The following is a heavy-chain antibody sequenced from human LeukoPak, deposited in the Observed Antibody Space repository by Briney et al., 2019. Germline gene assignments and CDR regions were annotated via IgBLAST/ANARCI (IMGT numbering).Heavy chain of an antibody. V-gene: IGHV3-23*01. CDR3: AKDGGLWVSAHWGDS. CDR1: GFTFGSYT. D-gene: IGHD7-27*01. Sequence: PGVSLRLSCAASGFTFGSYTMSWVRQAPGKGLEWVSTITTSDGNTYYADSVKGRFTVSRDNSKNTLYLQMNSLRAEDTAVYYCAKDGGLWVSAHWGDSWGRGTLVTVSS. CDR2: ITTSDGNT. J-gene: IGHJ4*02.